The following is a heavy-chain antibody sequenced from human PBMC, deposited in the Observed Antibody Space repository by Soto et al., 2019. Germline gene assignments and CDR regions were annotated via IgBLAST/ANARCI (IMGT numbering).Heavy chain of an antibody. CDR2: IIPILGIA. Sequence: ASVKVSCKASGGTFSSYTISWVRQAPGQGLEWMGRIIPILGIANYAQKFQGRVTITADKSTSTAYMELSSLRSEDTAVYYCARDLGAVAGTFSPIDYWGQGTPVTVSS. CDR3: ARDLGAVAGTFSPIDY. CDR1: GGTFSSYT. V-gene: IGHV1-69*04. J-gene: IGHJ4*02. D-gene: IGHD6-19*01.